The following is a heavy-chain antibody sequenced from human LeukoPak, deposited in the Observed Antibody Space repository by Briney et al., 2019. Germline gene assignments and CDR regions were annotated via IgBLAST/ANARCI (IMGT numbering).Heavy chain of an antibody. CDR3: AAWFGESVP. V-gene: IGHV3-7*01. Sequence: GGSLRLSCAASGFTFTSAWMSWLRQTPEKGLEWVAHMNEDGSGSFYVDSGKGRFTISRDDTQNSVYLQMNSLRVEDTAVYYCAAWFGESVPWGQGTLVTVSS. CDR2: MNEDGSGS. J-gene: IGHJ5*02. CDR1: GFTFTSAW. D-gene: IGHD3-10*01.